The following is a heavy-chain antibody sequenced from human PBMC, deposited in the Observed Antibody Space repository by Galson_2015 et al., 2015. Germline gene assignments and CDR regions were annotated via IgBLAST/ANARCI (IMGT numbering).Heavy chain of an antibody. D-gene: IGHD2-2*01. CDR3: ARGIGGDIVVVPAAEKGGTDWFDP. Sequence: SLRLSCAASGFTFSSYSMNWVRQAPGKGLEWVSYISSSSSTIYYADSVKGRFTISRDNAKNSLYLQMNSLRAEDTAVYYCARGIGGDIVVVPAAEKGGTDWFDPWGQGTLVTVSS. J-gene: IGHJ5*02. V-gene: IGHV3-48*01. CDR1: GFTFSSYS. CDR2: ISSSSSTI.